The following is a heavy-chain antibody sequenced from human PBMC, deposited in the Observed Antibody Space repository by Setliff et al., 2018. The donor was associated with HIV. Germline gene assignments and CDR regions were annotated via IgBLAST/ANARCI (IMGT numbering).Heavy chain of an antibody. CDR3: ARAFYGISAGYYYFDV. Sequence: SETLSLTCTVSGGSISNYYWSWIRQPPGKGLECIGYIYYSGSTSYNPSLESRVTFSVDTSKNQFALKLTSVTAADTAVYYCARAFYGISAGYYYFDVWGQGALVTVSS. J-gene: IGHJ4*02. CDR2: IYYSGST. CDR1: GGSISNYY. D-gene: IGHD3-9*01. V-gene: IGHV4-59*08.